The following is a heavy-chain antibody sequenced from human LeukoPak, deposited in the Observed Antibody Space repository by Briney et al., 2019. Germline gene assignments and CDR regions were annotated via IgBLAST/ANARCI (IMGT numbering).Heavy chain of an antibody. J-gene: IGHJ4*02. D-gene: IGHD1-26*01. Sequence: GGSLRLSCAASGFTFSSYTVTWVRQAPGKGLEWVSSISGSSSYIYYADSVKGRFTISRDNAQNSLYLQMNSLRAEDTAVYYCARGVIVGATRYFDYWGQGILVTVSS. CDR3: ARGVIVGATRYFDY. CDR2: ISGSSSYI. V-gene: IGHV3-21*01. CDR1: GFTFSSYT.